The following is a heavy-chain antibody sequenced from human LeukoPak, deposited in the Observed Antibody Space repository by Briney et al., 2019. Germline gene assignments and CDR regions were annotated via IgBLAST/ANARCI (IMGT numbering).Heavy chain of an antibody. Sequence: PSETLSLTCAVYGGSFSGYYWSWIRQPPGKGLEWIGEINHSGSTNYNPSLKSRVTISVDTSKNQFSLKLSSVTAADTAVYYCARDRYCTNGVCYSGYFDYWGQGTLVTVSS. V-gene: IGHV4-34*01. CDR2: INHSGST. D-gene: IGHD2-8*01. CDR1: GGSFSGYY. J-gene: IGHJ4*02. CDR3: ARDRYCTNGVCYSGYFDY.